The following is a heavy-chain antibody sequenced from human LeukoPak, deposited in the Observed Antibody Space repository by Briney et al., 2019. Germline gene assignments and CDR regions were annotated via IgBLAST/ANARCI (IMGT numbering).Heavy chain of an antibody. CDR1: GGSISSGGYY. Sequence: SETLSLTCTVSGGSISSGGYYWSRIRQPPGKGLEWIGYIYHSGSTYYNPSLKSRVTISVDRSKNQFSLKLSSVTAADTAVYYCARMAIKVVPAAIYPDYWGQGTLVTVSS. CDR3: ARMAIKVVPAAIYPDY. D-gene: IGHD2-2*01. J-gene: IGHJ4*02. V-gene: IGHV4-30-2*01. CDR2: IYHSGST.